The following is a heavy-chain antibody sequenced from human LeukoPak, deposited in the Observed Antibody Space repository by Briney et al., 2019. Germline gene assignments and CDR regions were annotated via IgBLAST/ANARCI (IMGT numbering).Heavy chain of an antibody. CDR1: GFTFSSYA. CDR2: ISGSGGST. J-gene: IGHJ1*01. D-gene: IGHD4-17*01. V-gene: IGHV3-23*01. CDR3: TTGGTTVTTGSPRRLGYFQH. Sequence: GGSLRLSCAASGFTFSSYAMSWVRQAPGKGLEWVSAISGSGGSTYYAASVKGRFSISRDNFKNTLYLQMNSLKTEDTAVYYCTTGGTTVTTGSPRRLGYFQHWGQGTLVTVSS.